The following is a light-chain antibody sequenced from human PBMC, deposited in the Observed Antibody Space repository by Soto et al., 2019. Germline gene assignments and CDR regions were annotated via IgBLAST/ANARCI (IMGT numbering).Light chain of an antibody. CDR1: QGISSA. CDR3: QQFNDYPFT. J-gene: IGKJ3*01. CDR2: AAS. V-gene: IGKV1D-13*01. Sequence: AIQLTQSPSSLSASVGDRVTITCRASQGISSALAWYQQKPGKAPKLLIYAASSLESGVPSRFSGSGSGTEFALIISGLQPEDFATYYCQQFNDYPFTFGPGTTVDIK.